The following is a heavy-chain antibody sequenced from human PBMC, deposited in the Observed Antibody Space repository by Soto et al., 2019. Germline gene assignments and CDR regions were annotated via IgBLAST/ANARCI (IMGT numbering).Heavy chain of an antibody. CDR2: ISSSGRTI. Sequence: QVHLVESGGGLVKPGGSLRLSCAASGFTLSDFYMSWIRQAPGKGLEWVSYISSSGRTIFYADSVRGRFTISRDNAENSLYLQMTSLRAEDTALYYCARNSEHFDYWGQGTLVTVSS. D-gene: IGHD1-26*01. J-gene: IGHJ4*02. CDR3: ARNSEHFDY. CDR1: GFTLSDFY. V-gene: IGHV3-11*01.